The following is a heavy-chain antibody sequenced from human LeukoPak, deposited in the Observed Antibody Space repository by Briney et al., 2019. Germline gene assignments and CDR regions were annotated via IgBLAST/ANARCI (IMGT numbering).Heavy chain of an antibody. V-gene: IGHV3-48*04. D-gene: IGHD3-22*01. CDR2: ISSGSTTV. J-gene: IGHJ4*02. CDR3: ARAIPHYYDSSGYHYYFDY. Sequence: GGSLRLSCAASEFTFSTYSFNWVRQAPGKGLEWVSYISSGSTTVYYADSVKGRLTISRDNAKNSLYLQMNSLRAEDTAVYYCARAIPHYYDSSGYHYYFDYWGQGTLVTVSS. CDR1: EFTFSTYS.